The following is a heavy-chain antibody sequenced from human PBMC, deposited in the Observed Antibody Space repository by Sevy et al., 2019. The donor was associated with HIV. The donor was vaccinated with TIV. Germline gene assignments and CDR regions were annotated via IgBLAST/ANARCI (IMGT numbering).Heavy chain of an antibody. V-gene: IGHV4-39*01. CDR1: DGSISSSSYY. J-gene: IGHJ4*02. Sequence: SETLSLTCTVSDGSISSSSYYWGWIRQPPGKGLEWIGSIYYSGSTYYNPSLKSRVTISVDTSKNQFSLKLSSVTAADTAVYYCARNTVTRDTSDYWGQGTLVTVSS. CDR3: ARNTVTRDTSDY. D-gene: IGHD4-17*01. CDR2: IYYSGST.